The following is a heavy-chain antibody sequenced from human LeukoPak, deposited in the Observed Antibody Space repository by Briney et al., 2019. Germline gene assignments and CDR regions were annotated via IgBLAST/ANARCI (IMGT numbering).Heavy chain of an antibody. Sequence: GGSLRLSCAASGYTFNSYAMSWVRQAPGKGLEWVSAIRGSGGGTYYADSVKGRFTISRDNSKNTLYLQMNSLRDEDTALYYCAKAGIGVVGYFDYWGQGTLVTVSS. CDR1: GYTFNSYA. V-gene: IGHV3-23*01. CDR3: AKAGIGVVGYFDY. CDR2: IRGSGGGT. J-gene: IGHJ4*02. D-gene: IGHD6-19*01.